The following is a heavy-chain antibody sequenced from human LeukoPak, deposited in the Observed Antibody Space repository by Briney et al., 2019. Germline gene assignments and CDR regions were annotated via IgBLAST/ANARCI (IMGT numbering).Heavy chain of an antibody. CDR1: GFIFRNYA. CDR3: ARNDFARFYFDY. CDR2: ISYDGSNK. V-gene: IGHV3-30*04. Sequence: GGSLRLSCAASGFIFRNYAMHWVRQAPGKGLEWVAVISYDGSNKYYADSVKGRFTISRDNSKNTLYLQMNSLRAEDTALYYCARNDFARFYFDYWGQGTLVTVSS. J-gene: IGHJ4*02. D-gene: IGHD3/OR15-3a*01.